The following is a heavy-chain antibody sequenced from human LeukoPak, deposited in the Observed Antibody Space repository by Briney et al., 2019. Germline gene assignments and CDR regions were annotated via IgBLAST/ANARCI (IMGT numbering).Heavy chain of an antibody. Sequence: GGSLRLSCAASGFTFNNYNMNWVRQAPGKGLEWLSYISSRSSTIYYAESVKGRFTISRDNAKNSLYLQMDSLRDDDTAVYYCARDGWSQFGEFYFDHWGQGVLVTVSS. CDR2: ISSRSSTI. J-gene: IGHJ4*02. V-gene: IGHV3-48*02. CDR1: GFTFNNYN. D-gene: IGHD3-10*01. CDR3: ARDGWSQFGEFYFDH.